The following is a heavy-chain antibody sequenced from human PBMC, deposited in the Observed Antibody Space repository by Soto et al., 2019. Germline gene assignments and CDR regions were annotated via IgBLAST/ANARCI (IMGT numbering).Heavy chain of an antibody. CDR3: TSTWGRVATNAEATRTYDY. CDR1: GFTFSGSA. J-gene: IGHJ4*02. V-gene: IGHV3-73*01. D-gene: IGHD5-12*01. CDR2: VRSKPNNYAT. Sequence: EVRLVESGGGLVQPGGSLKLSCAASGFTFSGSAMHWVRQASGKGLEWVGRVRSKPNNYATSYAASVKGRFTISRDDSKNTAYLQMNSLKTEDTALYYCTSTWGRVATNAEATRTYDYWGQGTLVTVSS.